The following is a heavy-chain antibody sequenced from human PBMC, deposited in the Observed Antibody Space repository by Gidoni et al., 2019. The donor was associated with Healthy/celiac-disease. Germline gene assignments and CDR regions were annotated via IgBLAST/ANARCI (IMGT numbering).Heavy chain of an antibody. Sequence: QLQLLESRPGLVHPSDTLSLTCTVSGGSIRSSSYYGALIRQPPGKGLEWIGSIYYRGSTYYQPSLKSRVTISVDTYKNQFSLKLSAVTAADTDVYYCARAYYYDSSGYYHDAFDIWGQGTMVTVSS. D-gene: IGHD3-22*01. V-gene: IGHV4-39*01. J-gene: IGHJ3*02. CDR2: IYYRGST. CDR1: GGSIRSSSYY. CDR3: ARAYYYDSSGYYHDAFDI.